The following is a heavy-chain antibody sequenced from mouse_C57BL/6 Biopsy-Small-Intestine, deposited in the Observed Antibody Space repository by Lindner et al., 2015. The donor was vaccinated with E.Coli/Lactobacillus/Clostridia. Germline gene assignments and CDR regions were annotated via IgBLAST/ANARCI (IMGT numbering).Heavy chain of an antibody. D-gene: IGHD2-2*01. CDR1: GYTFTGYY. CDR3: ARDWGLSAAFDF. Sequence: SVKVSCKASGYTFTGYYIHWVRQAPGQGLEWMGWIIPKSGGTNHAQKFQGRVTMTRDTSISTAYMELSGLRSDDTAVYYCARDWGLSAAFDFWGQGTVVTVSS. V-gene: IGHV1-72*04. CDR2: IIPKSGGT. J-gene: IGHJ3*01.